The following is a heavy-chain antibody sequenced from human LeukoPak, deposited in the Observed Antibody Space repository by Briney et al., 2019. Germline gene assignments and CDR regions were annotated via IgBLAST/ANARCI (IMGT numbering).Heavy chain of an antibody. CDR1: GYTFTDYY. V-gene: IGHV1-2*02. CDR3: ARDRYGDGFAHLDY. CDR2: INPNIGGT. J-gene: IGHJ4*02. Sequence: AAVKVSCKASGYTFTDYYLHWVRQAPGQGLEWMGWINPNIGGTNYAQTFQGRVTMTRDTSITTAYLELSRLRSDDTAVYYCARDRYGDGFAHLDYWGQGALVTVSS. D-gene: IGHD5-24*01.